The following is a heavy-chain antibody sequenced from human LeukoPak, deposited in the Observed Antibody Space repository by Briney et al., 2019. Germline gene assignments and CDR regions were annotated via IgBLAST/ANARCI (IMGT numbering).Heavy chain of an antibody. D-gene: IGHD6-13*01. CDR1: GYTFTSYG. CDR2: ISAYNGNT. CDR3: AGRKAAAGTYDWFDP. Sequence: ASVKVSCKASGYTFTSYGISWVRQAPGQGLEWTGWISAYNGNTNYVQKLQGRVTMTTDTSTSTAYMELRSLRSDDTAVYYCAGRKAAAGTYDWFDPWGQGTLVTVSS. V-gene: IGHV1-18*01. J-gene: IGHJ5*02.